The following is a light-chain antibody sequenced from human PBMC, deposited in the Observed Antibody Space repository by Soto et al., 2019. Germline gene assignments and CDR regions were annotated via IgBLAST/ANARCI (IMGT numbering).Light chain of an antibody. V-gene: IGKV1-39*01. CDR2: AAS. J-gene: IGKJ3*01. CDR1: HNIDTF. CDR3: QQCYSSPT. Sequence: DIQITQSPSSLSASVGDRVTITCRASHNIDTFLNWYQQEPGKAPKLLIYAASILQGGVPSRFSASGSGTDFTLTISSLQPEDFATYFCQQCYSSPTFGPGTKVYLK.